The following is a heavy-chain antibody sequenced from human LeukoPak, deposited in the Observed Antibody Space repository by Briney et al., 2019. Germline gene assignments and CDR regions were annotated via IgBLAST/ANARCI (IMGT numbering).Heavy chain of an antibody. J-gene: IGHJ6*03. V-gene: IGHV3-23*01. CDR2: ISGSGGST. Sequence: PGGSLRLSCAASGFTFSSYGMSWVRQAPGKGLEWVSAISGSGGSTYYADSVKGRFTISRDNSKNTLYLQMNSLRAEDTAVYYCAKDRNRLWFRELMSHYMDVWGKGTTVTISS. CDR3: AKDRNRLWFRELMSHYMDV. CDR1: GFTFSSYG. D-gene: IGHD3-10*01.